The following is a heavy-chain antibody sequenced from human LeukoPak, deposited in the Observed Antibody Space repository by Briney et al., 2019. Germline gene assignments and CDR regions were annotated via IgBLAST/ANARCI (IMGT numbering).Heavy chain of an antibody. CDR3: AKYGAPGWSGYCDS. CDR1: GFIFSNYA. V-gene: IGHV3-23*01. CDR2: ISGNAGST. Sequence: PVGSLRLSCAASGFIFSNYAMTWVRQAPGKGLEWASSISGNAGSTYYIDSVKGRFTISRDNSKNTLFLQMNSLRAEDTGMYYCAKYGAPGWSGYCDSWGQGTLVTVSS. D-gene: IGHD4/OR15-4a*01. J-gene: IGHJ4*02.